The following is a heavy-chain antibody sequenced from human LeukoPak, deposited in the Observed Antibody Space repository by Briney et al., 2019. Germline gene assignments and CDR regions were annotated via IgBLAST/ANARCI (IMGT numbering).Heavy chain of an antibody. CDR2: IYYSGST. D-gene: IGHD3-10*02. Sequence: SETLSLTCTVSGGSISSGGNYWSWIRQHPGKGLEWIGYIYYSGSTYYNPSLKSRVTISVDTSKNQFSLKLSSVTAADTAVYYCARNVALPVYYYYGMDVWGKGTTVTVSS. V-gene: IGHV4-31*03. CDR1: GGSISSGGNY. J-gene: IGHJ6*04. CDR3: ARNVALPVYYYYGMDV.